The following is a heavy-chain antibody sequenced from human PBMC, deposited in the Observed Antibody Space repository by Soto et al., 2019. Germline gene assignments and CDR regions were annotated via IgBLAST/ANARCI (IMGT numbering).Heavy chain of an antibody. V-gene: IGHV1-69*13. J-gene: IGHJ3*02. Sequence: SVKVSCKASGGTFSTCAISWVRQAPGQGLEWMGGIIPIFGTAKYAQKFQGRVTITADESTSTAYMELSSLRSEDTAVYYCAREIFGVIISGGRDAFDIWGQGTMVTVSS. CDR2: IIPIFGTA. CDR1: GGTFSTCA. D-gene: IGHD3-3*01. CDR3: AREIFGVIISGGRDAFDI.